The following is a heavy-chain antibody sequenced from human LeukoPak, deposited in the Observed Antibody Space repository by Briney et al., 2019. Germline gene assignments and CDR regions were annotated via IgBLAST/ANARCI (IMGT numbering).Heavy chain of an antibody. CDR2: ITTSDGNT. CDR1: GFTFSSYT. Sequence: GGSLRLSCAASGFTFSSYTMSWVRQAPGKGLEWVSTITTSDGNTYYADSVKGRFTISRDNSKNTLYLQMNSLRAEDTAMYYCAKGSAAARPYYFDYWGQGTLVTVSS. CDR3: AKGSAAARPYYFDY. V-gene: IGHV3-23*01. J-gene: IGHJ4*02. D-gene: IGHD6-6*01.